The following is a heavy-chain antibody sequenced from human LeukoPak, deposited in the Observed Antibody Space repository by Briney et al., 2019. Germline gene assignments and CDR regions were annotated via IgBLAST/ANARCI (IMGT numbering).Heavy chain of an antibody. CDR1: GYSFTDYW. V-gene: IGHV5-51*01. D-gene: IGHD5-12*01. J-gene: IGHJ4*02. CDR2: IYPDDSDI. Sequence: GESLRISCKGSGYSFTDYWIGWVRQMPGEGLQWMGIIYPDDSDIRYSPSFQGQVTISADKSISTAYLQWSSLRASDTAMYYCARRDSGYEFFDYWGQGTLVTVSS. CDR3: ARRDSGYEFFDY.